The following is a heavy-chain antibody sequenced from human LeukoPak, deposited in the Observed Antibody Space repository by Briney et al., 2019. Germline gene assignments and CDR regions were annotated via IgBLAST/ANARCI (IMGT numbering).Heavy chain of an antibody. CDR1: GFIFSSFA. CDR2: ISSSGSTI. Sequence: GGSLRLSCAASGFIFSSFAMNWVRQAPGKGLEWVSYISSSGSTIYYADSVKGRFTISRDNAKNSLYLQMNSLRAEDTAVYYCARDQPIDGSGSYYNLIDYWGQGTLVTVSS. V-gene: IGHV3-48*04. J-gene: IGHJ4*02. D-gene: IGHD3-10*01. CDR3: ARDQPIDGSGSYYNLIDY.